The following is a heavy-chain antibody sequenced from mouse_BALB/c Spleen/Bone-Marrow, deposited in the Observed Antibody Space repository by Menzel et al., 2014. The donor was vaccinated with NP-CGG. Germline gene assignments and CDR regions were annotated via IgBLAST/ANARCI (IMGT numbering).Heavy chain of an antibody. CDR2: ISSGGGST. D-gene: IGHD2-14*01. V-gene: IGHV5-12-1*01. CDR3: ARKVRYFDY. Sequence: EVHLVESGGGLVKPGGSLKLSCAASGFAFSSYDMSWVRQTPEKRLEWVAYISSGGGSTYYPDTVKGRFTISRDNAKNTLYLQTSSLKSEDTAMYYCARKVRYFDYWGQGTTLTVSS. CDR1: GFAFSSYD. J-gene: IGHJ2*01.